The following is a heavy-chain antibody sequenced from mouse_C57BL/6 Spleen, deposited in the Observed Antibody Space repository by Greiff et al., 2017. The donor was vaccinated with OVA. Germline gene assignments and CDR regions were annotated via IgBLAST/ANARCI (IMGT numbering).Heavy chain of an antibody. CDR3: ARNYGNYDAMDY. D-gene: IGHD2-1*01. J-gene: IGHJ4*01. CDR2: ISDGGSYT. Sequence: EVHLVESGGGLVKPGGSLKLSCAASGFTFSSYAMSWVRQTPEKRLEWVATISDGGSYTYYPDNVKGRFTISRDNAKNNLYLQMSHLKSEDTAMYYCARNYGNYDAMDYWGQGTSVTVSS. V-gene: IGHV5-4*01. CDR1: GFTFSSYA.